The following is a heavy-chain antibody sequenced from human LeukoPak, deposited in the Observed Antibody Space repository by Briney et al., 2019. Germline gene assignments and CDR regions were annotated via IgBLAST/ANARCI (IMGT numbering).Heavy chain of an antibody. CDR3: ARHDQVCSGGSCYSFYYGMDV. Sequence: GESLNISCKGSGYSFTSYWIGWVRQMPGKGLEWMGIIYPGDSDTRYSPSFQGQVTISADKSISTAYLQWSSLKASDTAMYYCARHDQVCSGGSCYSFYYGMDVWGQGTTVTVSS. V-gene: IGHV5-51*01. J-gene: IGHJ6*02. D-gene: IGHD2-15*01. CDR1: GYSFTSYW. CDR2: IYPGDSDT.